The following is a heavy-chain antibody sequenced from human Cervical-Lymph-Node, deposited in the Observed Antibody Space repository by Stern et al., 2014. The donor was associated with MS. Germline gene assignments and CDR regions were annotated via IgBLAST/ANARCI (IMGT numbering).Heavy chain of an antibody. J-gene: IGHJ6*02. CDR1: GDTLSRYA. D-gene: IGHD6-19*01. V-gene: IGHV1-69*01. Sequence: QVQLVQSGAEVKKPGSSVKVSCKASGDTLSRYAISWVRQAPVQGLQWMGGIIPISGKEHYAQKFQGRVKLIADESTSTAYMELSSLRSEDAAVYYCASSYSGWDNPYHFYGMDVWGQGTTVTVSS. CDR2: IIPISGKE. CDR3: ASSYSGWDNPYHFYGMDV.